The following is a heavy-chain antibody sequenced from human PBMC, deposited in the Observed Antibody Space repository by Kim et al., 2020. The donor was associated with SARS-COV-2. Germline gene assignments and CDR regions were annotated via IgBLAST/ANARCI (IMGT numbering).Heavy chain of an antibody. CDR2: IYYSGST. V-gene: IGHV4-59*01. CDR1: GGSISSYY. J-gene: IGHJ2*01. D-gene: IGHD4-17*01. CDR3: ARAPDYGGNSGSWYFDL. Sequence: SETLSLTCTVSGGSISSYYWSWIRQPPGKGLEWIGYIYYSGSTNYNPSLKSRVTISVDTSKNQFSLKLSSVTAADTAVYYCARAPDYGGNSGSWYFDLWGRGTLVTVSS.